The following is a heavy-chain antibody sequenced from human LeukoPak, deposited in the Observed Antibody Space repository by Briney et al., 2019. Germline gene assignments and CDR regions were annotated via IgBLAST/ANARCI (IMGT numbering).Heavy chain of an antibody. V-gene: IGHV3-23*01. CDR3: AKGTYSAYNSGCAY. J-gene: IGHJ4*02. CDR1: GFTFSSYA. Sequence: PGGSLRLSCAASGFTFSSYAMSWVRQAPGKGVEWVSGITTSGGNTYYVDSVKGRFTISRDNSRNTLYLQMNSLRAEDTALYYCAKGTYSAYNSGCAYWGQGTLVTVSS. CDR2: ITTSGGNT. D-gene: IGHD5-12*01.